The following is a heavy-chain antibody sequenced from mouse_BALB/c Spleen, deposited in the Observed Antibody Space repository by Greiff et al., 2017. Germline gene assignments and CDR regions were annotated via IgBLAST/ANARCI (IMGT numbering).Heavy chain of an antibody. V-gene: IGHV5-6-3*01. J-gene: IGHJ1*01. Sequence: EVMLVESGGGLVQPGGSLKLSCAASGFTFSSYGMSWVRQTPDKRLELVATINSNGGSTYYPDSVKGRFTISRDNAKNTLYLQMSSLKSEDTAMYYCARADDGYQVLYWYFDVWGAGTTVTVSS. D-gene: IGHD2-3*01. CDR3: ARADDGYQVLYWYFDV. CDR2: INSNGGST. CDR1: GFTFSSYG.